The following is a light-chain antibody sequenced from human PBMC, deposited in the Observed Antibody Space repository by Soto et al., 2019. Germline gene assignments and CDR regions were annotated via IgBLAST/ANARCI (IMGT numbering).Light chain of an antibody. CDR1: QTVSNN. CDR2: SSS. V-gene: IGKV3-15*01. Sequence: EIVMTQYPATLSVSPGERATLSCRASQTVSNNLAWYQQKPGQAPRLLFYSSSTRATGVPARFSGSRSRTDFTLTLSSLQSEDFAVYYCQQYNSWPLTFGGGTKVETK. CDR3: QQYNSWPLT. J-gene: IGKJ4*01.